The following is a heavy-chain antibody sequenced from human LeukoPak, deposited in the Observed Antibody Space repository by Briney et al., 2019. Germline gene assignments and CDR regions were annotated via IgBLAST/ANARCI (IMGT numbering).Heavy chain of an antibody. Sequence: AAVTVSFTCSVYTFTIYGISWVRQAPGQGQEWIGCISVYNVNTNYAHNIHARATMTTHTSTSTAYMELRSLRSDYSAVYYCARRVTGAQDDYWGQGTLVTVSS. CDR1: VYTFTIYG. CDR2: ISVYNVNT. V-gene: IGHV1-18*01. CDR3: ARRVTGAQDDY. D-gene: IGHD1-20*01. J-gene: IGHJ4*02.